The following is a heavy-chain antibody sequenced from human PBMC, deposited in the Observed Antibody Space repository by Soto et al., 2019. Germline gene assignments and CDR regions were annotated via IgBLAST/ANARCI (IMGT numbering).Heavy chain of an antibody. V-gene: IGHV3-23*01. D-gene: IGHD3-22*01. J-gene: IGHJ5*02. CDR3: AKARYYYDSSEIDP. CDR1: GFTFSSYA. CDR2: ISGSGGST. Sequence: GGSLRLSCAASGFTFSSYAMSWVRQAPGKGLEWVSAISGSGGSTYYADSVKGRFTISRDNSKNTLYLQMNSLRAEDTAVYYCAKARYYYDSSEIDPWGQGTLVTVSS.